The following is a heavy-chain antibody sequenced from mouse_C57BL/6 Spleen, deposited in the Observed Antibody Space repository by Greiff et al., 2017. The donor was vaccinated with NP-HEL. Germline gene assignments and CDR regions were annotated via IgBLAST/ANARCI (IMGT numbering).Heavy chain of an antibody. CDR2: IYPGDGDT. D-gene: IGHD2-1*01. CDR3: ARRGYGNGVDY. CDR1: GYAFSSYW. J-gene: IGHJ2*01. V-gene: IGHV1-80*01. Sequence: VQLQQSGAELVKPGASVKISCKASGYAFSSYWMNWVKQRPGKGLEWIGQIYPGDGDTNYNGKFKGKATLTADKSSSTAYMQLSSLTSEDSAVYFCARRGYGNGVDYWGQGTTLTVSS.